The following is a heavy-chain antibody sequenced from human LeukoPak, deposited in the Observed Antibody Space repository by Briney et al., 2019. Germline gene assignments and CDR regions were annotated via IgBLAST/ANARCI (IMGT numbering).Heavy chain of an antibody. CDR1: GFTFSSYA. CDR3: AKGDSSGWWSYIDY. D-gene: IGHD6-19*01. V-gene: IGHV3-23*01. CDR2: ISGSGGST. J-gene: IGHJ4*02. Sequence: PGGSLRLSCAASGFTFSSYAMSWVRQAPGKGLEWVSAISGSGGSTYYADSVRGRFTISRDNSKNTLYLQMNSQRAEDTAVYYCAKGDSSGWWSYIDYWGQGTLVTVSS.